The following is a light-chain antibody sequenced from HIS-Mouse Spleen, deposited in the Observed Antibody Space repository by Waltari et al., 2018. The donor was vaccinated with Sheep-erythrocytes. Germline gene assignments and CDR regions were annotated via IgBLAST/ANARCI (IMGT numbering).Light chain of an antibody. CDR2: RNN. CDR3: AAWDDSLSGPV. J-gene: IGLJ2*01. V-gene: IGLV1-47*01. Sequence: SVLTQPPSASATPVQRVTIPCSARSPHVRRNYLYWFQQLPGTAPKLLIYRNNQRPSGVPDRFSGSKSGTSASLAISGLRSEDEADYYCAAWDDSLSGPVFGGGTKLTVL. CDR1: SPHVRRNY.